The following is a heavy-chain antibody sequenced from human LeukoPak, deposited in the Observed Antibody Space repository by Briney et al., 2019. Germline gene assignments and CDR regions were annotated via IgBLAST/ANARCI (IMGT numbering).Heavy chain of an antibody. J-gene: IGHJ4*02. CDR1: GFTFSSYS. CDR3: ASLTTVTKVGFDY. Sequence: GGSLRLSCAASGFTFSSYSMNRVRQAPGKGLEWVSSISSSSSYIYYADSVKGRFTISRDNAKNSLYLQMNSLRAEDTAVYYCASLTTVTKVGFDYWGQGTLVTVSS. CDR2: ISSSSSYI. D-gene: IGHD4-17*01. V-gene: IGHV3-21*01.